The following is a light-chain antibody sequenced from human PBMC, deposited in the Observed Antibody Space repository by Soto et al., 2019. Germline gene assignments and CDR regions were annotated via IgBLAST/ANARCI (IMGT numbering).Light chain of an antibody. CDR1: QSISSY. Sequence: DIQMTQSPSSLSASVGDRITITCRASQSISSYLNWYQQKPGKAPNLLIYAASSLQSGVPSRFSGSGSGTDFTLTINSLQPEDSATYYCQQSYSTPATFGGGTKVEIE. J-gene: IGKJ4*01. CDR3: QQSYSTPAT. CDR2: AAS. V-gene: IGKV1-39*01.